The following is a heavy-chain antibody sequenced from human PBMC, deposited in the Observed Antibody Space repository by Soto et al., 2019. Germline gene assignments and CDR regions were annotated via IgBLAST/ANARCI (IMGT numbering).Heavy chain of an antibody. D-gene: IGHD6-13*01. V-gene: IGHV3-11*01. J-gene: IGHJ6*02. CDR3: ASTIAAADRGYYYGMDV. CDR2: ISSSGSSI. CDR1: EFTFSDYY. Sequence: QVQLVESGGGLVKPGGSLRLSCAASEFTFSDYYMSWIRQAPGKGLEWVSYISSSGSSIYYADSVKGRFTICRDNAKNSLYLQMNSLRAEDTAVYYCASTIAAADRGYYYGMDVWGQGTTVTVSS.